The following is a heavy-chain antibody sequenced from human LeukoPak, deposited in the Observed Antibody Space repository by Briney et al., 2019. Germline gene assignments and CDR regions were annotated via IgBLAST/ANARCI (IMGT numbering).Heavy chain of an antibody. CDR1: AASIRSSC. Sequence: SQTQSPTCTVDAASIRSSCWSWVRQPPGSGLEWHVLIYPTGSANYNPSLSSRVTISIDTAKTQFSLKLTSVTAADTAVYYCARRGRNSSGWQDYLWGQGALVTVSS. D-gene: IGHD6-25*01. CDR3: ARRGRNSSGWQDYL. J-gene: IGHJ4*02. CDR2: IYPTGSA. V-gene: IGHV4-59*01.